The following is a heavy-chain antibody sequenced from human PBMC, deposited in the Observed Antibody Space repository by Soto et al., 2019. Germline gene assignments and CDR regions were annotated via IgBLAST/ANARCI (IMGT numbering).Heavy chain of an antibody. V-gene: IGHV1-3*01. CDR3: ARLGVYAFRCYGMDV. Sequence: GASVKVSCKASGYTFTSYAMHWVRQAPGQRLEWMGWINAGNVNTKYSQKFQGRVTITRDTSASTAYMELSSLRSEDTAGYSCARLGVYAFRCYGMDVWGQGTTVTVSS. D-gene: IGHD2-8*02. CDR1: GYTFTSYA. CDR2: INAGNVNT. J-gene: IGHJ6*02.